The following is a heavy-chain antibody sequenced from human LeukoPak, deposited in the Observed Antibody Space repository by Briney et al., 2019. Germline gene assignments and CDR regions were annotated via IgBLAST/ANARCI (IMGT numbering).Heavy chain of an antibody. CDR1: GGTFSSYA. V-gene: IGHV1-69*13. J-gene: IGHJ4*02. D-gene: IGHD5-18*01. CDR3: ARDLQWQLGYRY. CDR2: IIPIFGTA. Sequence: SVKVSCKASGGTFSSYAISWVRQAPGQGLEWMGGIIPIFGTANYAQKFQSRVTITADESTSTAYMELSSLRSEDTAVYYCARDLQWQLGYRYWGQGTLVTVSS.